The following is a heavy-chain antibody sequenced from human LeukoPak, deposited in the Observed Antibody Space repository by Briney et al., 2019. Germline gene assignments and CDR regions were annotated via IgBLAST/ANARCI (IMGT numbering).Heavy chain of an antibody. J-gene: IGHJ3*02. V-gene: IGHV4-59*01. Sequence: SEALSLTCTVSGGSISSYYWSRIRQPPGKGLEWIGYIYYSGSTNYNPSLKSRVTISVDTSKNQFSLKLSSVTAADTAVYYCARGLEMATGVNTLDIWGQGTMVTVSS. CDR1: GGSISSYY. CDR2: IYYSGST. CDR3: ARGLEMATGVNTLDI. D-gene: IGHD5-24*01.